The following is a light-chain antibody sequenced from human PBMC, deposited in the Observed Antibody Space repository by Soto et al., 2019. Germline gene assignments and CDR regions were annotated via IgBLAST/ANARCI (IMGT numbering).Light chain of an antibody. CDR1: QSISSY. CDR3: RQGYSTLYT. J-gene: IGKJ2*01. Sequence: DIQMTQSPSSLSASVGDRVTITCRASQSISSYLNWYQQKQGKAPKLLIYAASSLQSGVPSRFSGSGSGTDITLADSRLQPECFATYCCRQGYSTLYTCGQGTKLEIK. CDR2: AAS. V-gene: IGKV1-39*01.